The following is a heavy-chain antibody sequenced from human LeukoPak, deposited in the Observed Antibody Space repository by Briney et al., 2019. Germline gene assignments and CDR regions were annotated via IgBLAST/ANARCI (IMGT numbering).Heavy chain of an antibody. CDR1: GYTFTGYY. CDR2: INPNSGGT. V-gene: IGHV1-2*02. J-gene: IGHJ3*02. Sequence: ASVKVSCKASGYTFTGYYMHWVRQAPGQGLEWMGWINPNSGGTSYAQKFQGRVTMTRDTSTSTVYMELSSLRSEDTAVYYCASGPRVTDAFDIWGQGTMVTVSS. CDR3: ASGPRVTDAFDI. D-gene: IGHD4-23*01.